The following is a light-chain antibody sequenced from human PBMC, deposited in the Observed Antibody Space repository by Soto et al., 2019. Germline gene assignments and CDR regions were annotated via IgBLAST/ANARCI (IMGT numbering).Light chain of an antibody. CDR1: SSNIGAGYY. CDR3: QSYDSSLNGVV. CDR2: GNS. V-gene: IGLV1-40*01. Sequence: QSVLTQPPSVSGAPGQRVTISCTGSSSNIGAGYYVHWYQQLPGTAPKLLIYGNSNRPSGVPDRFSGSKSGTSASLAITGLQAEDEADYYCQSYDSSLNGVVFGGGTKLTVL. J-gene: IGLJ2*01.